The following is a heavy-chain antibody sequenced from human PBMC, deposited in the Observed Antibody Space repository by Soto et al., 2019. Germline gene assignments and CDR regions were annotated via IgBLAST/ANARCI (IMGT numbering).Heavy chain of an antibody. Sequence: QVQLVQSGAEVKKPGSSVKVSCKASGGTFSSYGISWVRQAPGQGLEWMGGIIPIFGTANYAQKFQGRVTIPADESTSIVYMELSSLRSEDTAVYYCARDVTITIFGVVYYYGMDVWGQGTTVTVSS. V-gene: IGHV1-69*12. D-gene: IGHD3-3*01. CDR1: GGTFSSYG. J-gene: IGHJ6*02. CDR3: ARDVTITIFGVVYYYGMDV. CDR2: IIPIFGTA.